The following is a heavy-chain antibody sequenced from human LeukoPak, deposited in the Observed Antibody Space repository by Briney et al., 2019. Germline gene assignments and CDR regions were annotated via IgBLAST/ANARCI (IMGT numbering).Heavy chain of an antibody. CDR2: IWYDGSNK. Sequence: PGGSLRLSCAASGFTFSSYGMHWVRQAPGKGLEWVAVIWYDGSNKYYADSVKGRFTISRDNSKNTLYLQMNGLRAEDTAVYYCARDLEYCSSTSCYQAIFDYWGQGTLVTVSS. V-gene: IGHV3-33*01. J-gene: IGHJ4*02. CDR1: GFTFSSYG. D-gene: IGHD2-2*01. CDR3: ARDLEYCSSTSCYQAIFDY.